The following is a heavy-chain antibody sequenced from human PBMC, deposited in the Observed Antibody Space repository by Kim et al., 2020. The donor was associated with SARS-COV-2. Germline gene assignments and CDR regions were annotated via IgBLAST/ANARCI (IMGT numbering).Heavy chain of an antibody. Sequence: GGSLRLSCAASGFTFSSYAMSWVRQAPGKGLEWVSAISGSGGSTYYADSVKGRFTISRDNSKNTLYLQMNSLRAEDTAVYYCAKDFIAPYYDILTGYYPHYFDYWGQGTLVTVSS. CDR2: ISGSGGST. CDR3: AKDFIAPYYDILTGYYPHYFDY. CDR1: GFTFSSYA. V-gene: IGHV3-23*01. J-gene: IGHJ4*02. D-gene: IGHD3-9*01.